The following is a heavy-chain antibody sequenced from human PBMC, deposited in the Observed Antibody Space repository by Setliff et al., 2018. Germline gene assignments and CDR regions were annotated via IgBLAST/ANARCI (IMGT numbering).Heavy chain of an antibody. CDR2: INHRGST. CDR1: GDSFSDYY. CDR3: ARVDFTMIQGVLGL. D-gene: IGHD3-10*01. V-gene: IGHV4-34*01. J-gene: IGHJ1*01. Sequence: SETLSLTCAVYGDSFSDYYWSWIRQPPGKGLEWIEEINHRGSTYYSPSLKSRVTISVDTSKTRFSLEVSSVAAADTAIYYCARVDFTMIQGVLGLWGQGTLVTVS.